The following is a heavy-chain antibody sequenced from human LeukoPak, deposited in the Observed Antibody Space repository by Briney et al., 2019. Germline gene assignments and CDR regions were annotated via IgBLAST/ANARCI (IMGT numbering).Heavy chain of an antibody. J-gene: IGHJ4*02. CDR2: IKQDGSEK. V-gene: IGHV3-7*01. CDR1: GFTFSSYW. Sequence: GGSLRLSCAASGFTFSSYWMSWVRQAPGKGLEWVANIKQDGSEKYYVDSVKGRFTISRDNAKNSLYLQMNSLRAEDTAVYYCAREVRPYNWNYPRDYWGQGTLVTVSS. CDR3: AREVRPYNWNYPRDY. D-gene: IGHD1-7*01.